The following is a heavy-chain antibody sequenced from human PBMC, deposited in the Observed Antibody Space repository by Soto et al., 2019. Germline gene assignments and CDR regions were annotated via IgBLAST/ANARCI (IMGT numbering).Heavy chain of an antibody. CDR3: ARDLREGTIFGNYYYGMDV. J-gene: IGHJ6*02. CDR1: GYTFTSYY. CDR2: INPSGGST. D-gene: IGHD3-3*01. Sequence: ASVKVSCKASGYTFTSYYMHWVRQAPGQGLEWMGIINPSGGSTRYAQKFQGRVTMTRDTCTSTVYMELSSLRSEDTAVYYCARDLREGTIFGNYYYGMDVWGQGTTVTVSS. V-gene: IGHV1-46*01.